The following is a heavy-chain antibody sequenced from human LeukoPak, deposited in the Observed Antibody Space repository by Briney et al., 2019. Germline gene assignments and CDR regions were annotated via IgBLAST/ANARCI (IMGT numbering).Heavy chain of an antibody. J-gene: IGHJ4*02. Sequence: ASVKVSCKASGYSFTGYYIHWVRQAPGQGLEWMGYINPNSGTTEYGQNFQGRLTMTRDTSISTTYMDLISLRSDDTAVYYCTSSGSYRGKFDYWGQGTLVTVSS. CDR1: GYSFTGYY. CDR3: TSSGSYRGKFDY. D-gene: IGHD1-26*01. V-gene: IGHV1-2*02. CDR2: INPNSGTT.